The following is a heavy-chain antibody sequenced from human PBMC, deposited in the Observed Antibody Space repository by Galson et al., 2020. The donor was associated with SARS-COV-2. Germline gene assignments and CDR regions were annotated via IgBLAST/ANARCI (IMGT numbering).Heavy chain of an antibody. Sequence: GESLKISYAASGFPISSYSKNWVRQAPGKGLEWVSSISAGSSYTYYADSVKGRFTIARDNAKSSLYLQMNSLRAEDTAVYYWARVGGMGTTSANYYYYGMDVWGQGTTVTVSS. D-gene: IGHD2-15*01. J-gene: IGHJ6*02. CDR3: ARVGGMGTTSANYYYYGMDV. CDR1: GFPISSYS. V-gene: IGHV3-21*01. CDR2: ISAGSSYT.